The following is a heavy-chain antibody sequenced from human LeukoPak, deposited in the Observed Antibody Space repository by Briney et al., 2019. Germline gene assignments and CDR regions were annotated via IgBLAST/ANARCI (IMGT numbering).Heavy chain of an antibody. Sequence: SETLSLTCTVSGVSTSSSNYYWGWIRQPPGKGLEWIGGIHYSGNTYYNPSLKSRVTISVDTSKNQFSLKLSSVTAADTAVYYCARLGAGPTYYDFWSGYSSFYFDYWGQGTLVTVSS. D-gene: IGHD3-3*01. V-gene: IGHV4-39*01. CDR3: ARLGAGPTYYDFWSGYSSFYFDY. J-gene: IGHJ4*02. CDR1: GVSTSSSNYY. CDR2: IHYSGNT.